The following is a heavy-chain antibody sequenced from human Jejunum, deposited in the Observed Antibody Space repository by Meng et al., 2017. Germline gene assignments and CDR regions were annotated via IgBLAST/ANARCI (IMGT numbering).Heavy chain of an antibody. CDR1: GFSLSPSGVG. Sequence: QITLKESGPTLVKPTQPLTLTCTFSGFSLSPSGVGVGWVRQPPGKALEWLALFYWDDDKRYNPTLKSRVTITKDTSKNEVVLTMTNMDPVDTATYYCARRRGADYYDRIFFDYWGPGILVTVSS. V-gene: IGHV2-5*02. CDR2: FYWDDDK. J-gene: IGHJ4*02. CDR3: ARRRGADYYDRIFFDY. D-gene: IGHD3-22*01.